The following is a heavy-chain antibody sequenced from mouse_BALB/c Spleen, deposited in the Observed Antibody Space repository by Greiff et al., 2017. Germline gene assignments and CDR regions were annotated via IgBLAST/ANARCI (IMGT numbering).Heavy chain of an antibody. CDR3: ARSSYYGYAMDY. CDR2: ISSGSSTI. J-gene: IGHJ4*01. D-gene: IGHD1-1*01. Sequence: EVQLQESGGGLVQPGGSRKLSCAASGFTFSSFGMHWVRQAPEKGLEWVAYISSGSSTIYYADTVKGRFTISRDNPKNTLFLQMTSLRSEDTAMYYCARSSYYGYAMDYWGQGTSVTVSS. V-gene: IGHV5-17*02. CDR1: GFTFSSFG.